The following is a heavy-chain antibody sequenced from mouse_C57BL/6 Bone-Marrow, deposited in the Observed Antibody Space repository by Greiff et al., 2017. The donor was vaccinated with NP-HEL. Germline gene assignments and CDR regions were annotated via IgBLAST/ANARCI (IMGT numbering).Heavy chain of an antibody. CDR1: GFTFSDYG. Sequence: EVKVVESGGGLVKPGGSLKLSCAASGFTFSDYGMHWVRQAPEKGLEWVAYISSGSSTIYYADTVKGRFTISRDNAKNTLFLQMTSLRSEDTAMYYCARRYGNGYYAMDYWGQGTSVTVSS. J-gene: IGHJ4*01. D-gene: IGHD2-10*02. CDR2: ISSGSSTI. V-gene: IGHV5-17*01. CDR3: ARRYGNGYYAMDY.